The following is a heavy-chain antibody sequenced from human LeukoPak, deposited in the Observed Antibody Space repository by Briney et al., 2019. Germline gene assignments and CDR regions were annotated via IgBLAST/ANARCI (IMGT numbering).Heavy chain of an antibody. CDR1: GFTFGSYG. J-gene: IGHJ4*02. V-gene: IGHV3-33*01. Sequence: GGSLRLSCAASGFTFGSYGMHWVRRAPGKGLEWGSVIWYDGSNKYYADSVKGRFTISRDNSKNTLYLQMNSLRAEDTAVYYCAREEWSGRYYAGYFDSWGQGTLVTVSS. CDR2: IWYDGSNK. D-gene: IGHD1-26*01. CDR3: AREEWSGRYYAGYFDS.